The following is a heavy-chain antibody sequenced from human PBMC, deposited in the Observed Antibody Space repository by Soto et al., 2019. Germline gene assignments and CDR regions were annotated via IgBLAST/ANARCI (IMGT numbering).Heavy chain of an antibody. J-gene: IGHJ4*02. D-gene: IGHD2-21*01. CDR3: ARDVFPRAFDY. CDR2: INAGNGNT. Sequence: QVQLVQSGAAVKKPGASVKVSCKASGYTFTSYAMHWVRQAPGQRLEWMGWINAGNGNTKYSQKFQGRVTITRDTSASTSYMELSSLRSEDTAVYYCARDVFPRAFDYWGEGTLVTVSS. V-gene: IGHV1-3*01. CDR1: GYTFTSYA.